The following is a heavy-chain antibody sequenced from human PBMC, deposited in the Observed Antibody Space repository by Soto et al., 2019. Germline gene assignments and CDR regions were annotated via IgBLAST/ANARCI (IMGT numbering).Heavy chain of an antibody. J-gene: IGHJ6*02. CDR3: AREGGYGLFYYYYYGMDV. CDR1: GYTFTGYY. D-gene: IGHD5-18*01. V-gene: IGHV1-2*04. CDR2: INPNSGGT. Sequence: SVKVSFKASGYTFTGYYMHWVRQAPGQGLEWMGWINPNSGGTNYAQKFQGWVTMTRDTSISTAYMELSRLRSDDTAVYYCAREGGYGLFYYYYYGMDVWGQGTTVTVSS.